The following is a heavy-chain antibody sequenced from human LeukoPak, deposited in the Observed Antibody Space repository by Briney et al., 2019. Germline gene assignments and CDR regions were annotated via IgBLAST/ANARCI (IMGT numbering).Heavy chain of an antibody. Sequence: SETLSLTCTVSGGSISSYYWSWMRQPPGKGLEWIGYIYYSGSTNYNPSLKSRVTISRDTPKNQFSLKLSSVTAADTAVYYCATYAYCGGDCYSNYFDYWGQGTLVTVSS. CDR1: GGSISSYY. V-gene: IGHV4-59*01. CDR2: IYYSGST. J-gene: IGHJ4*02. D-gene: IGHD2-21*02. CDR3: ATYAYCGGDCYSNYFDY.